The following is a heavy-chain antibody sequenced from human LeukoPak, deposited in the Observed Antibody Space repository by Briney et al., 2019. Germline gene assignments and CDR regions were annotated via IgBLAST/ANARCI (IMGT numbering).Heavy chain of an antibody. CDR3: ASYGDYTNWFDP. D-gene: IGHD4-17*01. J-gene: IGHJ5*02. CDR1: GGSISSGDNY. CDR2: IYYSGST. V-gene: IGHV4-30-4*01. Sequence: SETLSLTCTVSGGSISSGDNYWSWIRQPPGKGLEWIGYIYYSGSTYYNPPLKSRVTISVDTSKNQFSLKLSSVTAADTAVYYCASYGDYTNWFDPWGQGTLVTVSS.